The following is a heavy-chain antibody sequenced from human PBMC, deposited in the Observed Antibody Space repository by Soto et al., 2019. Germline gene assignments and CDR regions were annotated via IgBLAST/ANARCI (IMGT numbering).Heavy chain of an antibody. CDR1: RGSTNSFL. D-gene: IGHD2-21*01. CDR2: IYYTGIT. CDR3: ARDVYYGGFSLGY. J-gene: IGHJ4*01. Sequence: PSETLSLTCTFSRGSTNSFLWSWIRQPPGKGLEWIGYIYYTGITNYNPSPKSRVTISLDTSKDQFSLNISSVTAADTAVYLCARDVYYGGFSLGYWGHGILVTVSS. V-gene: IGHV4-59*12.